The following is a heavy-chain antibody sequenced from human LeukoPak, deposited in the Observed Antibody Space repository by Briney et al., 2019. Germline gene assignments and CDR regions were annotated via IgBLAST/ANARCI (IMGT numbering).Heavy chain of an antibody. Sequence: SETLSLTCTVSGGSISSSSYYWGWIRQPPGKGLEWIGNIYYSGSTYYNPSLKSRVTISVGTSKNQFSLKVTSVTAADTAVYFCARIWFGLRRLYYFDYWGQGTLVSVSS. D-gene: IGHD3-10*01. J-gene: IGHJ4*02. CDR2: IYYSGST. V-gene: IGHV4-39*07. CDR1: GGSISSSSYY. CDR3: ARIWFGLRRLYYFDY.